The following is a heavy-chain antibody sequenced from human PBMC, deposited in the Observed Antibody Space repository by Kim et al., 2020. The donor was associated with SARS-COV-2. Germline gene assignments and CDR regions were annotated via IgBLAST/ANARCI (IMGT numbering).Heavy chain of an antibody. CDR3: ARHGTDYSNFWELDY. J-gene: IGHJ4*02. CDR2: IYYSGST. CDR1: GGSISSYY. Sequence: SETLSLTCTVSGGSISSYYWSWIRQPPGKGLEWIGYIYYSGSTNYNPSLKSRVTISVDTSKNQFSLKLSSVTAADTAVYYCARHGTDYSNFWELDYWGQGTLVTVSS. V-gene: IGHV4-59*08. D-gene: IGHD4-4*01.